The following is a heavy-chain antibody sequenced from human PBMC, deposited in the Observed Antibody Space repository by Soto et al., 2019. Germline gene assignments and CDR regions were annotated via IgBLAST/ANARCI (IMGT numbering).Heavy chain of an antibody. CDR3: AHSGPTVTQGRYFDY. V-gene: IGHV2-5*02. J-gene: IGHJ4*02. CDR2: IYWDDDK. Sequence: QITLKESGPPLVKPTQTLTLTCTFSGFSLSTSGVGVGWIRQPPGKALEWLALIYWDDDKRYSPSLKSRLTITKDTSKNQVVLTMTNMDPVDTATYYCAHSGPTVTQGRYFDYWGQGTLVTVSS. CDR1: GFSLSTSGVG. D-gene: IGHD4-17*01.